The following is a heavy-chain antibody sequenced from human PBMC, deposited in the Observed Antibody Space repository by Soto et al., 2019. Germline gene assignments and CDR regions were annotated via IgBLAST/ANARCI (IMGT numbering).Heavy chain of an antibody. Sequence: GSLRLSCAVSGFTLSTEWMSWVRQAPGKGLEWVATIKEDGSATYYADSVKGRFTISRDKAKNTLYMQMNSLRAEDTAVYYCAKDRAVTTFGDAFDIWGQGTMVTVSS. V-gene: IGHV3-7*03. CDR3: AKDRAVTTFGDAFDI. J-gene: IGHJ3*02. CDR1: GFTLSTEW. D-gene: IGHD3-16*01. CDR2: IKEDGSAT.